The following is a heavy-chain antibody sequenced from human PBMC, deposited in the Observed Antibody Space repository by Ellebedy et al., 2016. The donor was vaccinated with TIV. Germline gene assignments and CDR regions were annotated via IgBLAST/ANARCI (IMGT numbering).Heavy chain of an antibody. V-gene: IGHV3-15*01. CDR2: IKGKADGATK. Sequence: GESLKISXAASGFIFSDAWMSWVRQAPGKGLEWVGRIKGKADGATKDFASPVKGRFSISRDDSKNTVSLQMDGLKTEDTAVYYCAAGTGNSDFDYWGPGSLVTVSS. CDR3: AAGTGNSDFDY. J-gene: IGHJ4*02. D-gene: IGHD1-1*01. CDR1: GFIFSDAW.